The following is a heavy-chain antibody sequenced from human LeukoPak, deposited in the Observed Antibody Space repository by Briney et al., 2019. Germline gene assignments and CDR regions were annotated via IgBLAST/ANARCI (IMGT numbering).Heavy chain of an antibody. CDR1: GGSFSGYY. V-gene: IGHV4-34*01. Sequence: SETLSLTCAVYGGSFSGYYWSWIRQPPGKGLEWIGETNHSGSTNYNPSLKSRVTISVDTSKNQFSLKLSSVTAADSAVYYCARGGPLTIFGVVIDRGVYYYMDVWGKGTTVTVSS. CDR3: ARGGPLTIFGVVIDRGVYYYMDV. J-gene: IGHJ6*03. D-gene: IGHD3-3*01. CDR2: TNHSGST.